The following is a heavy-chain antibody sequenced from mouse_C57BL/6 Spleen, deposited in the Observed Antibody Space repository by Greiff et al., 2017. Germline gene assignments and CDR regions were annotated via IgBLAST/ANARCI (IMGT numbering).Heavy chain of an antibody. D-gene: IGHD1-1*01. Sequence: EVKVVESGGGLVKPGGSLKLSCAASGFTFSSYAMSWVRQTPEKRLEWVATISDGGSYTYYPDNVKGRFTISRDNAKNNLYLQMSHLKSEDTAMYYCARVGTTDYFDYWGQGTTLTVSS. V-gene: IGHV5-4*03. CDR2: ISDGGSYT. CDR3: ARVGTTDYFDY. J-gene: IGHJ2*01. CDR1: GFTFSSYA.